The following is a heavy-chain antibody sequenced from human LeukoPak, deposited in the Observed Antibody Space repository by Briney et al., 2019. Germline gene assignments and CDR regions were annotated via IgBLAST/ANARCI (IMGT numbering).Heavy chain of an antibody. V-gene: IGHV4-59*01. CDR2: IYYSGST. Sequence: SETLSLTCTVSGGSISNYYWSWIRQPPGKGLEWIGYIYYSGSTNYNPSLKSRVTISVDTSKNQFSLKLSSVTAADTAVYYCARERKSTVGASYYFDYWGQRTLVTVSS. D-gene: IGHD1-26*01. CDR1: GGSISNYY. J-gene: IGHJ4*02. CDR3: ARERKSTVGASYYFDY.